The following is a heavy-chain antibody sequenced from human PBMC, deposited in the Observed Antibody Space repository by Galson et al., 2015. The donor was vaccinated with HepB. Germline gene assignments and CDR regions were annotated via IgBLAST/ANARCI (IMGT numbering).Heavy chain of an antibody. CDR3: ARDRLGMDY. CDR1: GFTFSSYG. Sequence: SLRLSCAASGFTFSSYGMNWVRQAPGKGLEWVSYISSTGGTICYADSVKGRFTISRDNAKNSLYLQMNSLRDEDTAVYCCARDRLGMDYWGQGTLVTVSS. V-gene: IGHV3-48*02. CDR2: ISSTGGTI. J-gene: IGHJ4*02. D-gene: IGHD1-26*01.